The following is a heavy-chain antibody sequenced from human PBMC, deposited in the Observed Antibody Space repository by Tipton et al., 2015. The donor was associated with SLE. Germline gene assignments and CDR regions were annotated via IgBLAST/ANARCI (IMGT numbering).Heavy chain of an antibody. V-gene: IGHV4-34*01. Sequence: TLSLTCAVYGASFNDFYWSWIRQPPGKGLEWIGEINHSGSTNYHPSLKSRVTISVDTTKKQFSLRLRSVTAADTAVYYCARSGDYGGIYYYGLDVWGQGTTVTVSS. CDR1: GASFNDFY. CDR3: ARSGDYGGIYYYGLDV. D-gene: IGHD4-23*01. CDR2: INHSGST. J-gene: IGHJ6*02.